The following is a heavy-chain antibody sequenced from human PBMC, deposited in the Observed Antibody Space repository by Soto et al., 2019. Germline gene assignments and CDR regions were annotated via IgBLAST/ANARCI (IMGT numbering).Heavy chain of an antibody. D-gene: IGHD2-2*02. J-gene: IGHJ2*01. V-gene: IGHV3-21*01. Sequence: EVQLVESGGGLVKPGGSLRLSCAASGFTFSSYSMNWVRQAPGKGLEWVSSISSSSSYIYYADSVKGRFTISRDNAKNSLYLQMNSLRAEDTAVYCCAWWDLGYCSSTSCYTNWYFDLWGRGTLVTVSS. CDR1: GFTFSSYS. CDR3: AWWDLGYCSSTSCYTNWYFDL. CDR2: ISSSSSYI.